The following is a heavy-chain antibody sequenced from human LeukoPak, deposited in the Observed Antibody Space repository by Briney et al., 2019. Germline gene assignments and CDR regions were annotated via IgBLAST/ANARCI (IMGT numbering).Heavy chain of an antibody. V-gene: IGHV3-48*03. J-gene: IGHJ3*02. CDR3: ASYYDSSGYHDI. CDR2: ISSSGSTI. Sequence: GGSLRLSCAASGFTFSSYEMNWVRQAPGKGLEWVSYISSSGSTIYYADSVKGRFTFSRDNAKNSLYLQMNSLRAEDTAVYYCASYYDSSGYHDIWGQGTMVTVSS. D-gene: IGHD3-22*01. CDR1: GFTFSSYE.